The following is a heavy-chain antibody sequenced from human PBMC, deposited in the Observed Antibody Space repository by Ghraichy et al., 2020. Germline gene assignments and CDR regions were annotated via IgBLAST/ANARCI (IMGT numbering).Heavy chain of an antibody. CDR1: GGSFSGYY. V-gene: IGHV4-34*01. CDR3: ARGLRYDILTGYAIPPGYYYYYCMDV. CDR2: INHSGST. J-gene: IGHJ6*02. Sequence: SETLSLTCAVYGGSFSGYYWSWIRQPPGKGLEWIGEINHSGSTNYNPSLKSRVTISVDTSKNQFSLKLSSVTAADTAVYYGARGLRYDILTGYAIPPGYYYYYCMDVWGQGTTVTVSS. D-gene: IGHD3-9*01.